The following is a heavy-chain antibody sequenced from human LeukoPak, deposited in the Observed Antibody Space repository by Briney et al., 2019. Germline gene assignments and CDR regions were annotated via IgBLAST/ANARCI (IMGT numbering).Heavy chain of an antibody. CDR3: ARRGETAVVPAATFFDY. CDR2: INPSGGST. J-gene: IGHJ4*02. V-gene: IGHV1-46*01. Sequence: ASVKGSCKASGYTFTSYYMHWVRQASGQGLEWIGIINPSGGSTSYAQKFQGRVTMTRDTSTSTVYMELSSLRSEDTAVYYCARRGETAVVPAATFFDYWGQGTLVTVSS. D-gene: IGHD2-2*01. CDR1: GYTFTSYY.